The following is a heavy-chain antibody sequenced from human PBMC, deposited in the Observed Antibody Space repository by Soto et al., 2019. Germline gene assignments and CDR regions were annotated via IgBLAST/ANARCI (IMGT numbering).Heavy chain of an antibody. CDR2: ISGYNGQT. CDR1: GYTFTTYG. V-gene: IGHV1-18*01. Sequence: QVQRVQSGPEVMKPGASVKVSCKASGYTFTTYGISWLRLAPGQGLEWLGWISGYNGQTNYAPRFRDRVTLTTDTSTSKTNMELRSLRSDDTAIYFCARDNRKELWVEGLNALDVWGQGTTVTVSS. D-gene: IGHD2-21*01. CDR3: ARDNRKELWVEGLNALDV. J-gene: IGHJ6*02.